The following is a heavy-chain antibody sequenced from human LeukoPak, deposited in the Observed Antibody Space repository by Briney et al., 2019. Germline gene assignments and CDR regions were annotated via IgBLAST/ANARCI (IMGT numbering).Heavy chain of an antibody. Sequence: PGRSLILSCAASGFTFSSYGMHWVRQAPGKGLEWVAVIWYDGSNKYYADSVKGRFTISRDNSKNTLYLQMNSLRAEDTAVYYCARDVLSYYFDYWGQGTLVTVSS. V-gene: IGHV3-33*01. CDR1: GFTFSSYG. CDR2: IWYDGSNK. J-gene: IGHJ4*02. CDR3: ARDVLSYYFDY.